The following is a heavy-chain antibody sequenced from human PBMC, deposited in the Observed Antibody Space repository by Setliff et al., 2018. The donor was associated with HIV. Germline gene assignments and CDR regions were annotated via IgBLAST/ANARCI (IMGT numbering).Heavy chain of an antibody. Sequence: TGESLKISCAASGFTFNSYAMSWVRQAPGKGLERVSSISGSGGSTYYADSVKGRFTISRDNSKNTLYLQMNSLRAEDTAVYYCAKDPIFGVVTYYYYYMDVWGKGTTVTV. CDR3: AKDPIFGVVTYYYYYMDV. J-gene: IGHJ6*03. CDR2: ISGSGGST. V-gene: IGHV3-23*01. D-gene: IGHD3-3*01. CDR1: GFTFNSYA.